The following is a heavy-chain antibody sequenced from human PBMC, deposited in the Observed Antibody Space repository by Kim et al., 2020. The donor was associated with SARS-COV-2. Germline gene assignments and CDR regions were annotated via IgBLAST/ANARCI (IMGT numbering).Heavy chain of an antibody. V-gene: IGHV4-61*01. J-gene: IGHJ4*02. CDR1: GGSVSSGSYY. D-gene: IGHD1-26*01. Sequence: SETLSLTCTVSGGSVSSGSYYWSWIRQPPGKGLEWIGYIYYSGSTNYNPSLKSRVTISVDTSKNQFSLKLSSVTAADTAVYYCARDSPLRLVGATNYFDYWGPGTLVTVSS. CDR2: IYYSGST. CDR3: ARDSPLRLVGATNYFDY.